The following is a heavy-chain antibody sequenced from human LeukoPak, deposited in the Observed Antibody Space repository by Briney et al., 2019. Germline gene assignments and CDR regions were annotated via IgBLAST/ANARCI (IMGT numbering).Heavy chain of an antibody. J-gene: IGHJ3*02. D-gene: IGHD6-19*01. CDR2: MNPNSGNT. V-gene: IGHV1-8*02. CDR3: ARGLQETLGWLKAFSAFDI. CDR1: GYTFTSYD. Sequence: AASVKVSCKASGYTFTSYDINWVRQATGQGLEWMGWMNPNSGNTGYAQILQGRVTMTTDTSTSTAYMELRSLRSDDTAVYYCARGLQETLGWLKAFSAFDIWGQGTMVTVSS.